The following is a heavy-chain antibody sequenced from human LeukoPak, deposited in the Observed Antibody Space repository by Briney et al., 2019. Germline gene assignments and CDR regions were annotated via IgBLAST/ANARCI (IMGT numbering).Heavy chain of an antibody. CDR2: INAGNGNT. CDR3: ARLHSGGSTGYYGMDV. D-gene: IGHD6-19*01. J-gene: IGHJ6*02. Sequence: ASVKVSCKASGYTFTSYAMHWVRQAPGQRLEWMGWINAGNGNTKYSQKFQGRVTITRDTSASTAYMELSSLRSEDTAVYYCARLHSGGSTGYYGMDVWGQGTTVTVSS. CDR1: GYTFTSYA. V-gene: IGHV1-3*01.